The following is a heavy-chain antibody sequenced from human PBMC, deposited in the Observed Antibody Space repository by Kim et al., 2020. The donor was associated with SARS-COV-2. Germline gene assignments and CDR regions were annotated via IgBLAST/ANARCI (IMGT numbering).Heavy chain of an antibody. D-gene: IGHD6-19*01. J-gene: IGHJ5*02. CDR2: EE. V-gene: IGHV3-7*01. CDR3: ARGSGWISDR. Sequence: EEYYAHSVKGRFTISRDNANNSLYLQMNSLRVEDTALYFCARGSGWISDRWGQGTLVTVSS.